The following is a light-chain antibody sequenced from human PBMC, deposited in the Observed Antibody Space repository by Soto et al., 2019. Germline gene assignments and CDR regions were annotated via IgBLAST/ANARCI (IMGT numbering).Light chain of an antibody. CDR3: QQYNTWFT. J-gene: IGKJ4*01. CDR1: QSVSSSY. CDR2: GAS. V-gene: IGKV3-15*01. Sequence: EIVLTQSPGTLSLSPGERATLSCRASQSVSSSYLAWYQQKPGQALRLLIYGASTRATGIPARFSGSGSETEFTLTISSLQSEDFAVYYCQQYNTWFTFGGGTKVDIK.